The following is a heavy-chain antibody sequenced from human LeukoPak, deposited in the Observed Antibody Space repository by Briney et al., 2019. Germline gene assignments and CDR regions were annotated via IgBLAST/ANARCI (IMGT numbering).Heavy chain of an antibody. V-gene: IGHV4-59*08. Sequence: SETLSLTCTVSGGSISSYYWSWIRQPPGKGLEWIGYIYYSGSTNYNPSLKSRVTISVDTSKNQFSLKLSSVTAADTAVYYCARHERYCSSTSCYGYWFDPWGQGTLVTVSS. CDR3: ARHERYCSSTSCYGYWFDP. J-gene: IGHJ5*02. CDR2: IYYSGST. D-gene: IGHD2-2*01. CDR1: GGSISSYY.